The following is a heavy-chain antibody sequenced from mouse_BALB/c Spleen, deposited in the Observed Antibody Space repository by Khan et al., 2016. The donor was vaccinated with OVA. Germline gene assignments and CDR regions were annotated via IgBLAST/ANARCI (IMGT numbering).Heavy chain of an antibody. CDR3: ASSNYYGSGLYAMDY. V-gene: IGHV1S41*01. D-gene: IGHD1-1*01. CDR1: AYTFTSYW. J-gene: IGHJ4*01. CDR2: IAPGSGST. Sequence: DLVMPGAAVTLSCKASAYTFTSYWINWIKQRPGQGLEWIGRIAPGSGSTSSNDMFKGKATLTVDASSSTAYIQLSSLSSEDSAVYFCASSNYYGSGLYAMDYWGQGTSVTVSS.